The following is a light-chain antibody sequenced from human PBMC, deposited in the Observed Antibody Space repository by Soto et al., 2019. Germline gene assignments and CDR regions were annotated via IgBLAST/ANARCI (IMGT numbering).Light chain of an antibody. CDR1: SGCSRYK. J-gene: IGLJ1*01. CDR3: GADHGSGSNFVYV. CDR2: VGTGGVVG. V-gene: IGLV9-49*01. Sequence: QSVLTQPPSASASLGASVTLTCTLSSGCSRYKVDWYQQRPGKGPRFVMRVGTGGVVGSKGDGIPDRFSVLGSGLNRYLTIKNIQEEDESDYHCGADHGSGSNFVYVFGTGTKLTVL.